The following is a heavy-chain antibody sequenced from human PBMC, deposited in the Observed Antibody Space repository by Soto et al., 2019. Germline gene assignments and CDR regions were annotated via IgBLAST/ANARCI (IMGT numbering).Heavy chain of an antibody. Sequence: QVQLVQSGAEVKKPGASVKVSCKASGYTFTSYGISSVRQAPGQGLEWMGWISAYNGNTNYAQKLQGRVTMTPDTSRSRAYMEVRSLRSGDTAVYYCARDNVAVAGQGYWGQGTLVTVSS. CDR1: GYTFTSYG. CDR2: ISAYNGNT. J-gene: IGHJ4*02. CDR3: ARDNVAVAGQGY. D-gene: IGHD6-19*01. V-gene: IGHV1-18*01.